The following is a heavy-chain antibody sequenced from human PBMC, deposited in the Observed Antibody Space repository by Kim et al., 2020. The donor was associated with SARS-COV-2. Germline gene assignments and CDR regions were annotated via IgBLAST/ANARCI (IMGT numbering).Heavy chain of an antibody. Sequence: GGSLRLSCAASGFTFSSYWISCVRQAPGKGLEWVANIKEDGSEKYPVDSVKGRFTISRDNAKNSLYLQMNSLRAEDTAVYYCARVKSHGFDPWGQGTLVT. CDR1: GFTFSSYW. J-gene: IGHJ5*02. V-gene: IGHV3-7*01. CDR3: ARVKSHGFDP. CDR2: IKEDGSEK.